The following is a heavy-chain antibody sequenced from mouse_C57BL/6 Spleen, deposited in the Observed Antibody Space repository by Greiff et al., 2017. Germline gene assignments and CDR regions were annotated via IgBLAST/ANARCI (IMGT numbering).Heavy chain of an antibody. V-gene: IGHV1-81*01. CDR1: GYTFTSYG. J-gene: IGHJ2*01. Sequence: QVQLQQSGAELARPGASVKLSCKASGYTFTSYGISWVKQRPGQGLEWIGEIYPRSGNTYYNEKFKGKATLTADKSSSTAYMVLRSLTSEDSAVYFCAIETHGNFDYWGQGTTLTVSS. D-gene: IGHD1-2*01. CDR2: IYPRSGNT. CDR3: AIETHGNFDY.